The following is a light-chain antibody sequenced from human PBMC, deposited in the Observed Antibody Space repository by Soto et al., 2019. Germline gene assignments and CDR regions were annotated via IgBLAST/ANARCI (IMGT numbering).Light chain of an antibody. CDR2: GAS. Sequence: EIVLTQSPGTLSLSPGERATLSCRASQTVSSTYLAWYQQKPGQAPRLLIYGASSRPTGIPDRFSGSGSGTDFTLTTSRLEPQDFAVYYCQQYGGAAPEYPFGQGTKLEIK. V-gene: IGKV3-20*01. CDR3: QQYGGAAPEYP. J-gene: IGKJ2*01. CDR1: QTVSSTY.